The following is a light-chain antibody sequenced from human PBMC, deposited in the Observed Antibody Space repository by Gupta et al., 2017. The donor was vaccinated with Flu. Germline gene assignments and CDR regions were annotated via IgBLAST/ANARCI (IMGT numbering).Light chain of an antibody. J-gene: IGLJ2*01. CDR3: CSYANSSTV. CDR2: EVN. V-gene: IGLV2-23*02. CDR1: SGDVGSYNL. Sequence: QSALTQPASVSGSPGQSITLSCPGTSGDVGSYNLVSWYQQHPGKAPKLMIYEVNKRPSGVSNRFSGSKSGNTASLTISGLQAEDEADYYCCSYANSSTVFGGGTKLSVL.